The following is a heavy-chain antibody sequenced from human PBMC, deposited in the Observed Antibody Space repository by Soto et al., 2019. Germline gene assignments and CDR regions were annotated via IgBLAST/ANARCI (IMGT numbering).Heavy chain of an antibody. D-gene: IGHD6-13*01. Sequence: GGSLRLACAASGFTFSSYAMSWVRQAPGKGLEWVSAIRGSGGSTYYADSVKGRFTISRDNSKNTLYLQMNGLRAEDTAVYYCAKSGDPWYSSSWPNSFDFWGQGTMVTVSS. CDR3: AKSGDPWYSSSWPNSFDF. CDR1: GFTFSSYA. V-gene: IGHV3-23*01. J-gene: IGHJ4*01. CDR2: IRGSGGST.